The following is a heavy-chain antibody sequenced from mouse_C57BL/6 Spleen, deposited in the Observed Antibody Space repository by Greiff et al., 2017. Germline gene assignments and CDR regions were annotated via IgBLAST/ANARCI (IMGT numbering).Heavy chain of an antibody. Sequence: EVQLQESGPGLVKPSQSLSLTCSVTGYSITSGSYWNWIRQFPGNKLECMGYISYDGSTNYNPSLKNRISITRDTSKTQFFLKLNSVTTEDTATYYCARGDYDDRFDYWGQGTLVTVSA. D-gene: IGHD2-4*01. CDR3: ARGDYDDRFDY. V-gene: IGHV3-6*01. J-gene: IGHJ3*01. CDR1: GYSITSGSY. CDR2: ISYDGST.